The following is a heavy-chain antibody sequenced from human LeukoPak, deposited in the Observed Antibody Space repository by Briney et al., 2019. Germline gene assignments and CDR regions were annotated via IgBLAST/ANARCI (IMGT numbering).Heavy chain of an antibody. CDR1: GYTFTGYD. J-gene: IGHJ4*02. D-gene: IGHD6-19*01. V-gene: IGHV1-2*02. CDR3: VVAGTTFHYLDY. Sequence: ASVKVSCKASGYTFTGYDMHWVRQAPGQGLERMGWINPNSGGTSYAQRFQGRVTMTRDTSSSTAYMEVNSLRSDDTAVYYCVVAGTTFHYLDYWGQGSLVTVSS. CDR2: INPNSGGT.